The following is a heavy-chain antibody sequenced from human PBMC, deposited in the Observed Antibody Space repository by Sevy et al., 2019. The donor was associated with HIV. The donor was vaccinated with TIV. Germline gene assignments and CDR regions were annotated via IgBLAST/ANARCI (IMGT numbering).Heavy chain of an antibody. V-gene: IGHV4-34*01. CDR2: INHSGST. CDR1: GGSFSGYY. CDR3: ATGGQFLPFYYMDV. J-gene: IGHJ6*03. Sequence: SETLSLTCAVYGGSFSGYYWSWIRQPPGKGLEWNGEINHSGSTNYNPSLKSRVTISVDTSKNQFSLKLSSVTAADTAVYYCATGGQFLPFYYMDVWGKGTTVTVSS.